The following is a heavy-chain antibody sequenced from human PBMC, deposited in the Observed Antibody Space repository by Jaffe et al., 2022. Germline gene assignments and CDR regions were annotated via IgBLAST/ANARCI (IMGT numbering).Heavy chain of an antibody. Sequence: EVQLVESGGGLVQPGGSLRLSCAASGFTFSSYSMNWVRQAPGKGLEWVSYISSSSSTIYYADSVKGRFTISRDNAKNSLYLQMNSLRAEDTAVYYCARDMWDIVVVVAATPYDAFDIWGQGTMVTVSS. J-gene: IGHJ3*02. CDR2: ISSSSSTI. CDR3: ARDMWDIVVVVAATPYDAFDI. CDR1: GFTFSSYS. D-gene: IGHD2-15*01. V-gene: IGHV3-48*01.